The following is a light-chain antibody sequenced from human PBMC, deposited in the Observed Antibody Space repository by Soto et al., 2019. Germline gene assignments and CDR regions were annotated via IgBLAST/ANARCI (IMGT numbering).Light chain of an antibody. Sequence: DVVMTQSPLSLPVTLGQPASISCRSSQSLVYSDGNTYLNWFQQRPGQSPRRLISKVSNRDSGVPDRFSGSGSGTDFTLQISRVEADDVGVYYCMQGTHWPVTFGLGTKLEIK. CDR1: QSLVYSDGNTY. CDR2: KVS. J-gene: IGKJ2*01. V-gene: IGKV2-30*01. CDR3: MQGTHWPVT.